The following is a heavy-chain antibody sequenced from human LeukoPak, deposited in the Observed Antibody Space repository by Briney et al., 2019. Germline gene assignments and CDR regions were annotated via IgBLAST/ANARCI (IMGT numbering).Heavy chain of an antibody. J-gene: IGHJ5*02. Sequence: PSETLSLTCTVSGGSISSYYWSWIRQPAGKGLEWIGRIYTSGSTNYNPSLKSRVTTSVDTSKNQFSLKLSSVTAADTAVYYCARDRVGATWTNWFDPWGQGTLVTVSS. CDR3: ARDRVGATWTNWFDP. CDR2: IYTSGST. D-gene: IGHD1-26*01. CDR1: GGSISSYY. V-gene: IGHV4-4*07.